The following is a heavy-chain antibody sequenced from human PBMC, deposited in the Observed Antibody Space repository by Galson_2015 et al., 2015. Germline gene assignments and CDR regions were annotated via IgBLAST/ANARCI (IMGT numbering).Heavy chain of an antibody. CDR3: ARNRELLPYWFDP. V-gene: IGHV4-59*01. Sequence: ETLSLTCTVSGGSITNYYWSWIRQPPGKGLEWIGYIYYSGSTNYNPSLKSRVTISVDTSKNQFSLKLRSVTAADTAVYYCARNRELLPYWFDPWGQGTLVTVSS. CDR1: GGSITNYY. J-gene: IGHJ5*02. D-gene: IGHD1-7*01. CDR2: IYYSGST.